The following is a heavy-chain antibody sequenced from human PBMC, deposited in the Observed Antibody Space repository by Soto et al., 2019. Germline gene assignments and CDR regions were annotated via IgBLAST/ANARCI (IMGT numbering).Heavy chain of an antibody. J-gene: IGHJ5*02. Sequence: QVQLRESGPGLVKPSGTLSLTCVVSGASISSTYWWSWVRQPPGKGLEWIGEIYHTGSTKYNPSPTSRVTNPMAKANNDYALKPNSAAAADTAVYSCATPPPRSAVGVTPIPTWGQGSLVTVSS. V-gene: IGHV4-4*02. CDR1: GASISSTYW. CDR2: IYHTGST. CDR3: ATPPPRSAVGVTPIPT. D-gene: IGHD2-21*02.